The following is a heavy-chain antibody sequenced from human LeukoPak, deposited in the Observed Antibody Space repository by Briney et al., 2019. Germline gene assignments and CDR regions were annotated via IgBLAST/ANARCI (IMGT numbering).Heavy chain of an antibody. V-gene: IGHV3-30*02. CDR1: GFTFSSYG. Sequence: GGSLRLSCAASGFTFSSYGMHWVRQAPGKGLEWVAFIRYDGSNKYYADSVKGRFTISRDNSRNTLYLQMNSLRAEDTAVYYCAKTADIVVVPAAIPAHYFDYWGQGTLVTVSS. CDR2: IRYDGSNK. CDR3: AKTADIVVVPAAIPAHYFDY. J-gene: IGHJ4*02. D-gene: IGHD2-2*02.